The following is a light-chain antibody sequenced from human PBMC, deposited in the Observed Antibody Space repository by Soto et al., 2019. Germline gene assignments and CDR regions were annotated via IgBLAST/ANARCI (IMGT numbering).Light chain of an antibody. CDR3: QQRDNWPWT. J-gene: IGKJ1*01. V-gene: IGKV3-11*01. Sequence: ETVLTQSPATLSLSPGERATLSCRASQSVRSNLAWYQHKPGQAPRLLIYDASNRATGIPGRFSGSGSGTGFTLTNNNLEPEDFAVYYCQQRDNWPWTFGQGAKVEIK. CDR2: DAS. CDR1: QSVRSN.